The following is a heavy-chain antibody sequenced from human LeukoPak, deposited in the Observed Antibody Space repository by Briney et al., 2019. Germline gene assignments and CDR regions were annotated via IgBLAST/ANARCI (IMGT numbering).Heavy chain of an antibody. CDR3: AREYSSGWYYAFDL. D-gene: IGHD6-19*01. Sequence: GGSLSLSCAASGFSFSTYSMNWVRQAPGKGREWVSSISSSSSYIYYADSVKGRFTISRDNAKNSLYLQMNSLRADDTAVYYCAREYSSGWYYAFDLWGRGILVAVSS. CDR1: GFSFSTYS. J-gene: IGHJ2*01. V-gene: IGHV3-21*01. CDR2: ISSSSSYI.